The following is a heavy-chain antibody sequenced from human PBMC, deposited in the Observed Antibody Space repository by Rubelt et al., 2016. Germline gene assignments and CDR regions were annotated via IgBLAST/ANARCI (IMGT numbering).Heavy chain of an antibody. J-gene: IGHJ4*02. CDR3: ARGKEGLGVTMMDY. CDR1: GGSFSGYY. CDR2: INHSGST. V-gene: IGHV4-34*01. D-gene: IGHD3-22*01. Sequence: QVQLQQWSAGLLKPSETLSLTCAAYGGSFSGYYWSWIRQPPGKGLEWNGEINHSGSTNYNPSLKSRVTLSVDTSKNQFSLMLSSVTAADAAVYYCARGKEGLGVTMMDYWGQGTLVTVSS.